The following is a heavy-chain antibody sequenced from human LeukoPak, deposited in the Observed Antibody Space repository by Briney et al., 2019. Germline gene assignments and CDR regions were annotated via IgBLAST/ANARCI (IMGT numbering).Heavy chain of an antibody. V-gene: IGHV3-74*01. CDR2: INSDGSST. J-gene: IGHJ4*02. CDR1: GLTFSSYW. CDR3: VVPGSPFDY. Sequence: GGSLRLSCAASGLTFSSYWIHWVRQAPGKGLVWVSRINSDGSSTSYADSVKGRFTTSRDNAKNTVYLQMNSLRVEDTAVYYCVVPGSPFDYGGQGTLVTVSS. D-gene: IGHD1-26*01.